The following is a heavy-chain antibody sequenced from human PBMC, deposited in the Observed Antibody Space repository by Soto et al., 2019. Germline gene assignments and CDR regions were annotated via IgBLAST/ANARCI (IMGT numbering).Heavy chain of an antibody. J-gene: IGHJ3*01. D-gene: IGHD3-10*01. Sequence: EVQLVESGRGLVQPGESLRLSCAASGFTFDYYWMHWVRQAPGKGLVWVSRVHSGGTTTTYADSVKGRFTISRDNARNTVSLQMSSLRAEDTAIYYCARGDRGGFDLWGHGTMVTVSS. V-gene: IGHV3-74*01. CDR3: ARGDRGGFDL. CDR1: GFTFDYYW. CDR2: VHSGGTTT.